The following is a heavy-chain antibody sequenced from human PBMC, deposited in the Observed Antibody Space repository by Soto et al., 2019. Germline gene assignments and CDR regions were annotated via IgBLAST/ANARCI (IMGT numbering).Heavy chain of an antibody. CDR3: VRDRRITIFGVVPYGMDV. CDR2: IIPIFGTA. Sequence: SVKVSCKASGGTFSSYAISWVRQAPGQGLEWMGGIIPIFGTANYAQKFQGRVTITADESTSTAYMELSSLRSEDTAVYYCVRDRRITIFGVVPYGMDVWGQGXTVTVSS. V-gene: IGHV1-69*13. J-gene: IGHJ6*02. CDR1: GGTFSSYA. D-gene: IGHD3-3*01.